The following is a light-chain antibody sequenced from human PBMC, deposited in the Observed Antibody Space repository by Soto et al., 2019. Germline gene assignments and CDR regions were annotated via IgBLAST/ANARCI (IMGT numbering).Light chain of an antibody. CDR2: EVR. J-gene: IGLJ1*01. V-gene: IGLV2-14*01. Sequence: QSVLTQPGSVSGSPGQSITISCTGTSSDVGAYNFVSWYQQYPGKAPKVIIFEVRKRPSGVSNRFSGSKSGDTASLTISGLPAEDEADYYCSSYRSSTYFVFGNGKKLTVL. CDR1: SSDVGAYNF. CDR3: SSYRSSTYFV.